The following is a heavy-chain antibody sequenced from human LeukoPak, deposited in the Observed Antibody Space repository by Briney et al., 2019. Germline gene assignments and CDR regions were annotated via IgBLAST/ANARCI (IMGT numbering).Heavy chain of an antibody. CDR2: ISSSSSTI. CDR3: ARRGGSTSFGFDY. J-gene: IGHJ4*02. V-gene: IGHV3-48*01. D-gene: IGHD2-2*01. CDR1: GFTFSSYS. Sequence: GGSLRLSCAASGFTFSSYSMNWVRQAPGKGLEWVSYISSSSSTIYYADSVKGRFTISRDNAKNSLYLQMNSLRAEDTAVYYCARRGGSTSFGFDYWSQGTLVTVSS.